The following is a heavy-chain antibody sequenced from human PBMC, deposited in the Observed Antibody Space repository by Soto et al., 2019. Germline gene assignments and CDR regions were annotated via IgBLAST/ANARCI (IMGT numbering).Heavy chain of an antibody. V-gene: IGHV1-69*01. J-gene: IGHJ6*02. Sequence: QVQLVQSGAEEKKPGSSVKVSCKASGGTFSSYAISWVRQAPGQGLEWMGGIIPIFGTANYAQKFQGRVTITADESTSTAYMELSSLRSEDTAVYYCARGSRTIFGVVIGVYYYYGMDVWGQGTTVTVSS. CDR3: ARGSRTIFGVVIGVYYYYGMDV. D-gene: IGHD3-3*01. CDR2: IIPIFGTA. CDR1: GGTFSSYA.